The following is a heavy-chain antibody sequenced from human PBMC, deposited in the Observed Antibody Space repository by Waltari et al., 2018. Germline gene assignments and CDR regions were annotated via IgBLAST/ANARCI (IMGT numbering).Heavy chain of an antibody. CDR3: ARLTLDDFWSGYYPN. CDR1: GYSISSGYY. Sequence: QVQLQESGPGLVKPSETLSLTCAVSGYSISSGYYWGWIRQPPGKGLEWIGSIYHSGSTYYNPSLKSRVTISVDTSKNQFSLKLSSVTAADTAVYYCARLTLDDFWSGYYPNWGQGTLVTVSS. D-gene: IGHD3-3*01. V-gene: IGHV4-38-2*01. CDR2: IYHSGST. J-gene: IGHJ4*02.